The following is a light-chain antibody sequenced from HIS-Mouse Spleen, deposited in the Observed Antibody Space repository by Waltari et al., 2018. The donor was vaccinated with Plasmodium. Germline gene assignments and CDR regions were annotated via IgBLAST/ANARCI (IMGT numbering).Light chain of an antibody. Sequence: AIRMTQSPSSLSASTGARVTITCRASQGISSYLAWYQQKPGKAPKLLIYAASTLQSGVPSRFSGSGSGTDFTLTISCLQSEDFATYYCQQYYSYPPYMSWTFGQGTKVEIK. V-gene: IGKV1-8*01. CDR3: QQYYSYPPYMSWT. J-gene: IGKJ1*01. CDR1: QGISSY. CDR2: AAS.